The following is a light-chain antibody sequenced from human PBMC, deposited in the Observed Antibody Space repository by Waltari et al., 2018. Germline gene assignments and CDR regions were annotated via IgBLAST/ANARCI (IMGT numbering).Light chain of an antibody. CDR1: QSISSY. CDR2: VAS. Sequence: DIQMTQSPSSLSASVGDRVTITCRASQSISSYLNWYQQKPGKAPKFLIYVASSLQSGVPSRFSSTGSGTDFTLTISSLQPEDFATYYCQQTYSNPWTFGQGTMVEIK. J-gene: IGKJ1*01. CDR3: QQTYSNPWT. V-gene: IGKV1-39*01.